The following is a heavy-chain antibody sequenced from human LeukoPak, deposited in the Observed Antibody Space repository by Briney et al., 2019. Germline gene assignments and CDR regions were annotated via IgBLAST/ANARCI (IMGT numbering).Heavy chain of an antibody. CDR1: GYTFTSYG. J-gene: IGHJ4*02. CDR2: INSYNGKT. V-gene: IGHV1-18*01. Sequence: ASVKVSCKASGYTFTSYGISWVRQAPGQGLEWMGWINSYNGKTNYAQNLQGRVTMTTDTSTSTAYMELRSLRSDDTAVYYCARDHYDFWSGYYSPPDYWGQGTLVTVSS. D-gene: IGHD3-3*01. CDR3: ARDHYDFWSGYYSPPDY.